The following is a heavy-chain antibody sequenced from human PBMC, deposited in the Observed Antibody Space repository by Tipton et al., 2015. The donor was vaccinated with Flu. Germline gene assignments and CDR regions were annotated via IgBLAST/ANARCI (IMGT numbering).Heavy chain of an antibody. Sequence: SLRLSCVASGFDFSDYWMTWVRQAPGKGLEWVANIKEDGRGTYYADSVKGRFTISRDNAKRSLFLQMNSLRAEDTAVYYCVQLKFLWGQGTLVSVSS. V-gene: IGHV3-7*01. D-gene: IGHD1-1*01. J-gene: IGHJ4*02. CDR3: VQLKFL. CDR2: IKEDGRGT. CDR1: GFDFSDYW.